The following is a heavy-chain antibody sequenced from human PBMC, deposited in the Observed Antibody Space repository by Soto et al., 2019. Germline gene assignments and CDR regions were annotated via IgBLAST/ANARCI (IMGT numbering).Heavy chain of an antibody. CDR3: ARLCYRSGSLRFDY. V-gene: IGHV4-39*01. D-gene: IGHD6-19*01. J-gene: IGHJ4*02. CDR2: IYYSGST. CDR1: GVSISSSSYY. Sequence: QLHLQESRLGLVKPSETLSLTCTVSGVSISSSSYYWGLIRQPPGKGLEWIGRIYYSGSTYYNPSLKRRITISVDTSKNQFSLKLSSVTAADTAVYYCARLCYRSGSLRFDYWGQGTLVTVS.